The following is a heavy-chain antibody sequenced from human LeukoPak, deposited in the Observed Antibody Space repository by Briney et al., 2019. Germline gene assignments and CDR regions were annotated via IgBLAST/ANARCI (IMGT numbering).Heavy chain of an antibody. CDR1: GYTFTGYY. D-gene: IGHD3-22*01. Sequence: GASVKVSCKASGYTFTGYYMHWVRQAPGQGLEWMGRINPNSGGTNYSQKFQGRVTMTRATSISTAYMELSRLRSDDTAVYYCARFYYYDSSGYGYWGQGTLVTVSS. CDR2: INPNSGGT. V-gene: IGHV1-2*06. CDR3: ARFYYYDSSGYGY. J-gene: IGHJ4*02.